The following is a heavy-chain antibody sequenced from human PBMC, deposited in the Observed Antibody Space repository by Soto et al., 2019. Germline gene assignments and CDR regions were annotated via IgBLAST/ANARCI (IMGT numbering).Heavy chain of an antibody. J-gene: IGHJ4*01. D-gene: IGHD3-3*01. V-gene: IGHV4-59*01. CDR2: IYYSGST. CDR3: AREGRFGVADY. CDR1: GGSISSYY. Sequence: SETLSLTCTVSGGSISSYYWSWIRQPPGKGLEWIGYIYYSGSTNFNPSLKSRVTISVDTSKNQFSLKLSSVTAADTAVYYCAREGRFGVADYWGHGTLVTVSS.